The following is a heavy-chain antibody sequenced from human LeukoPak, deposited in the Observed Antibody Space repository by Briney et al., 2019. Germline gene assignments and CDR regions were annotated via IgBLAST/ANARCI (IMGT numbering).Heavy chain of an antibody. Sequence: ASVKVSCKASGYTFTSYSMHWVRLAPGQGLEWMGLINPSGGGTSYPQKFQGRVTVTEDTSTDTAYMELSSLRSEDTAVYYCATAKVGATDIDYWGQGTLVTVSS. CDR3: ATAKVGATDIDY. J-gene: IGHJ4*02. CDR1: GYTFTSYS. V-gene: IGHV1-46*01. D-gene: IGHD1-26*01. CDR2: INPSGGGT.